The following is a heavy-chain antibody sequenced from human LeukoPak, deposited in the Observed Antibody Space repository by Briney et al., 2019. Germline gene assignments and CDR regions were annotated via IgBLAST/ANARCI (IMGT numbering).Heavy chain of an antibody. J-gene: IGHJ4*02. D-gene: IGHD3-22*01. CDR2: ISGSGGST. CDR3: AKARQRRYYYDSSGYHEY. CDR1: GFTFSNYG. Sequence: GGTLRLSCAASGFTFSNYGMSWVRQAPGKGLEWVSAISGSGGSTYYADSVKGRFTISRDNSKNTLYLQMNSLRAEDTAVYYCAKARQRRYYYDSSGYHEYWGQGTLVTVSS. V-gene: IGHV3-23*01.